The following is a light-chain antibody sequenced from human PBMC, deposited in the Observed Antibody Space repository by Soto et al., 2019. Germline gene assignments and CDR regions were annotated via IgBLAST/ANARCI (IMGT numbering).Light chain of an antibody. CDR3: CSYAGSYTFV. CDR1: SSDVGVYNY. CDR2: DVT. Sequence: QSALTQPRSVSGSPGQSVTISCTGTSSDVGVYNYVSWYQQHPGKAPKLMIYDVTKRPSGVPDRCSGSKSANTASRTISGLQAEDEADYYCCSYAGSYTFVFGTGTKVTVL. V-gene: IGLV2-11*01. J-gene: IGLJ1*01.